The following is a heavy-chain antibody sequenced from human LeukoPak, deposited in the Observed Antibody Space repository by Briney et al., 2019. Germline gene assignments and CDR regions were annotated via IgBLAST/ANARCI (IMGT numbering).Heavy chain of an antibody. J-gene: IGHJ4*02. CDR2: IYHSGST. Sequence: SETLSLTCTVSGGSISSGDYYWSWIRQYPEKGLEWIGYIYHSGSTYYNPSLQSRVSISLDMSRNQFSLKLTSVTAADTAVYYCARRMEYYYGNSGYYFDYWGQGALVTVSS. CDR3: ARRMEYYYGNSGYYFDY. CDR1: GGSISSGDYY. V-gene: IGHV4-31*03. D-gene: IGHD3-22*01.